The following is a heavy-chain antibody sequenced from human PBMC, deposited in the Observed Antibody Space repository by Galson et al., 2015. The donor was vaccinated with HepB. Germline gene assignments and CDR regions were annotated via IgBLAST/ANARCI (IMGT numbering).Heavy chain of an antibody. V-gene: IGHV3-7*01. D-gene: IGHD6-19*01. CDR1: GFTFSSYL. CDR2: IKQDGSEK. Sequence: SLRLSCAASGFTFSSYLMSWVRQAPGKGLEWVANIKQDGSEKYYVDSVKGRFTISRDNAKNSLYLQMNSLRAEDTAVYYCARDVGAGTEFDYWGQGALGTVPS. J-gene: IGHJ4*02. CDR3: ARDVGAGTEFDY.